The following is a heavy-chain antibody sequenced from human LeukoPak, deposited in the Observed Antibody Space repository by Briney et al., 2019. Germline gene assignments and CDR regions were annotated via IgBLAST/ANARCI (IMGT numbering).Heavy chain of an antibody. V-gene: IGHV5-51*01. J-gene: IGHJ6*03. CDR1: GSSFTSYW. Sequence: GGSLQISCKGSGSSFTSYWIGWVRQMPGKGLEWMGIIYPGDSDTRYSPSFQGQVTISADKSISTAFLQWSSLKASDTAMYYCGRQDAYYFYMDVWGKGTTVTISS. CDR3: GRQDAYYFYMDV. CDR2: IYPGDSDT.